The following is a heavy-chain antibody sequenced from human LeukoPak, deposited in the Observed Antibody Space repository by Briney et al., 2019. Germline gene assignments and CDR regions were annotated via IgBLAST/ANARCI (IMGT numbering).Heavy chain of an antibody. J-gene: IGHJ4*02. V-gene: IGHV4-34*01. CDR1: GGSFSDFY. Sequence: SETLSLTCAVYGGSFSDFYWSWIRQPPGKGLEWIGEVHHSGSANYNPSLKSRVTISGDTSKNQFSLKLSSVTAADTAVYYCARHGHLFDYWGQGTLVTVSS. CDR3: ARHGHLFDY. CDR2: VHHSGSA.